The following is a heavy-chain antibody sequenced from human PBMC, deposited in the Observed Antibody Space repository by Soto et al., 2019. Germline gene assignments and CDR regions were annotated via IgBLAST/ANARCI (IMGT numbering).Heavy chain of an antibody. J-gene: IGHJ6*02. CDR1: GGSFSGYY. CDR2: INHSGST. V-gene: IGHV4-34*01. CDR3: ARIYCTTTSCFINGMDV. Sequence: SETLSLTCAVYGGSFSGYYWSWIRQPPGKGLEWIGEINHSGSTNYNPSLKSRVTISVDTSKNQFSLKLSSVTAADTAVYYCARIYCTTTSCFINGMDVWGQGTTVTVSS. D-gene: IGHD2-2*01.